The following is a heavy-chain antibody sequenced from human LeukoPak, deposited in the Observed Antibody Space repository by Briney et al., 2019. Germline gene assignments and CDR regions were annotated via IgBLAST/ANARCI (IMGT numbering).Heavy chain of an antibody. J-gene: IGHJ4*02. D-gene: IGHD3-10*01. V-gene: IGHV3-9*01. CDR3: AKGGLRLYFGQFHY. Sequence: PGGSLRLSRAASGFTFDNYAMHWVRKVPGKGLEWVSGISWNGGIIGYADSVKGRFTISRDSAKNSLYLQMNSLRVEDTALYYCAKGGLRLYFGQFHYWGQGTLVTVSS. CDR2: ISWNGGII. CDR1: GFTFDNYA.